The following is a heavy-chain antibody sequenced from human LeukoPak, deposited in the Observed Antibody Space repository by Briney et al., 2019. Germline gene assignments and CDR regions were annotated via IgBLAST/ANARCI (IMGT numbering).Heavy chain of an antibody. J-gene: IGHJ6*02. D-gene: IGHD6-13*01. CDR2: ISGSGGNT. CDR3: ARGGILYGMDV. CDR1: RFTFSAYS. V-gene: IGHV3-23*01. Sequence: GGSLRLSCAASRFTFSAYSMTWVRQAPGKGLEWVSAISGSGGNTYYADSVKGRFTISRDNSKNTLYLQMNSLRAEDTAAYYCARGGILYGMDVWGQGTTVTLSS.